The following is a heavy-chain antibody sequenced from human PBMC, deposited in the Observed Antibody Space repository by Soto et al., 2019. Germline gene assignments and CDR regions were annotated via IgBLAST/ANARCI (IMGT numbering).Heavy chain of an antibody. CDR1: GFTFSSYS. CDR3: ASTDTQDYSRPGGSNWLDP. Sequence: GGSLRLSCAASGFTFSSYSMNWVRQAPGKGLEWVSYIGSSSSSIYYADSVKGRFTISRDNAKNSLYLQMNNLRAADTAVYYCASTDTQDYSRPGGSNWLDPWGQGTLVTVSS. D-gene: IGHD2-15*01. J-gene: IGHJ5*02. CDR2: IGSSSSSI. V-gene: IGHV3-48*01.